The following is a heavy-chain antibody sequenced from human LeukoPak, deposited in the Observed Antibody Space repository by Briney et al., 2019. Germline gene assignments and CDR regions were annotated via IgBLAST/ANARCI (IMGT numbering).Heavy chain of an antibody. CDR1: GFTFSSYT. Sequence: GGSLRLSCAASGFTFSSYTMHWVRQAPGKGLEWVAVISYDGSNKYYADSVKGRFTISRDNSKNTLYLQMNSLRAEDTAVYYCARDRVVRGVTSSSYYGRDVWGKGTTVTVSS. V-gene: IGHV3-30*04. D-gene: IGHD3-10*01. CDR3: ARDRVVRGVTSSSYYGRDV. J-gene: IGHJ6*04. CDR2: ISYDGSNK.